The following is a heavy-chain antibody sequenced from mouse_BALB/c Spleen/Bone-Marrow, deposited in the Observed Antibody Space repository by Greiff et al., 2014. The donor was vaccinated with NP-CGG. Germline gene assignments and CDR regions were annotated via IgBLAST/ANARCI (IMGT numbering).Heavy chain of an antibody. D-gene: IGHD1-2*01. J-gene: IGHJ4*01. Sequence: QVQLQQSGPGLVAPSQSLSISCTVSGFSLTSYGVHWVRQPPGKGPEWLGVIWADGSTNYNSALMSRLSISKDNSKSQVFLKMNSLQTDDTAMYYCARITTATGAMDYWGQGTSVTVSS. CDR1: GFSLTSYG. V-gene: IGHV2-9*02. CDR2: IWADGST. CDR3: ARITTATGAMDY.